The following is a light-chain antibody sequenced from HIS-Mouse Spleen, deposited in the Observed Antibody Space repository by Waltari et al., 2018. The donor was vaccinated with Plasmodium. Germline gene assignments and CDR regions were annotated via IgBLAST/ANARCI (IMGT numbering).Light chain of an antibody. CDR1: SSDVGSYNL. V-gene: IGLV2-23*03. Sequence: QSALTQPASVSGSPGQSITISCTGTSSDVGSYNLVSWYQQHPGTAPKLRIYEGSKRPSGVSNRFSGSKSGNTASLTISGLQAEDEADYYCCSYAGSSTFVVFGGGTKLTVL. J-gene: IGLJ2*01. CDR2: EGS. CDR3: CSYAGSSTFVV.